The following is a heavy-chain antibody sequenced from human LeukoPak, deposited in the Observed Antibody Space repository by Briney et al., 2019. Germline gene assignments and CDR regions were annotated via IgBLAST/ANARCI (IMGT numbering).Heavy chain of an antibody. CDR3: ARGPDWETYYYYGMDV. CDR1: GFTVSSNY. J-gene: IGHJ6*02. D-gene: IGHD3-9*01. Sequence: GGSLRLSCAASGFTVSSNYMSWVRQAPGKGLEWVSVIYSGGSTYYADSAKGRFTISRDNSKNTLYLQMNSLRAEDTAVYYCARGPDWETYYYYGMDVWGQGTTVTVSS. V-gene: IGHV3-53*01. CDR2: IYSGGST.